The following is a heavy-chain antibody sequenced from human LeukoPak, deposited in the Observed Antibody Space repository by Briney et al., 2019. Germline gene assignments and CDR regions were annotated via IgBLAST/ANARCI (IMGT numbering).Heavy chain of an antibody. Sequence: SETLSPTCAVYGGSFSGYYWSWIRQPPGKGLEWIGEINHSGSTNYNPSLKSRVTISVDTSKNQFSLKLSSVTAADTAVYYCARGHEGVVVAATNWFDPWGQGTLVTVSS. V-gene: IGHV4-34*01. CDR3: ARGHEGVVVAATNWFDP. D-gene: IGHD2-15*01. CDR2: INHSGST. CDR1: GGSFSGYY. J-gene: IGHJ5*02.